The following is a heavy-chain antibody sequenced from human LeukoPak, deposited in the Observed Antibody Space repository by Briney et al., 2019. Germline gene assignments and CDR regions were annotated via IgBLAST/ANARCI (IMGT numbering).Heavy chain of an antibody. J-gene: IGHJ5*02. Sequence: GASVKVSCKASGYTFTSYDINWVRQATGHGLEWIGWMNPNSGNTGYAQKFQGRVNMTRNNSISTAYIELSSARSEDTGVYYCARGAVTTFPSGVGFNWFDPWGQGTLVTVSS. D-gene: IGHD4-11*01. CDR1: GYTFTSYD. V-gene: IGHV1-8*01. CDR2: MNPNSGNT. CDR3: ARGAVTTFPSGVGFNWFDP.